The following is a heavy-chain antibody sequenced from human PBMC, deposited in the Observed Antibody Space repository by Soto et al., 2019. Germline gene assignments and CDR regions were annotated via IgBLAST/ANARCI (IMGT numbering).Heavy chain of an antibody. D-gene: IGHD3-22*01. CDR2: IIPIFGTA. CDR1: GGAFSSYA. CDR3: ARDMVPWQHGSGYYLDAFDI. Sequence: SVKVSCKASGGAFSSYAISWVRQAPGQGLEWMGGIIPIFGTANYAQKFQGRVTITADESTSTAYMELSSLRSEDTAVYYCARDMVPWQHGSGYYLDAFDIWGQGTMVTVSS. V-gene: IGHV1-69*13. J-gene: IGHJ3*02.